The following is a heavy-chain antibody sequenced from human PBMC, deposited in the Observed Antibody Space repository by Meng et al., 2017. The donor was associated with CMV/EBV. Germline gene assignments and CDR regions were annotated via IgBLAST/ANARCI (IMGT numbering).Heavy chain of an antibody. CDR1: GYSFTSYW. V-gene: IGHV5-51*01. CDR2: IYPGDSDT. CDR3: VRSPTFTYCGGDCYLAYFDY. D-gene: IGHD2-21*01. J-gene: IGHJ4*02. Sequence: GGSLRLSCKGSGYSFTSYWIGWVRQMPGKGLEWMGIIYPGDSDTRYSPSFQGQVTISADKSISTAYLQWSSLKASDTAMYYCVRSPTFTYCGGDCYLAYFDYWGQGTLVTVSS.